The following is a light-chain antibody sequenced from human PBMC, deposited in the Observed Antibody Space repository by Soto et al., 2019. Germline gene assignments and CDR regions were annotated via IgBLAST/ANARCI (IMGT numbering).Light chain of an antibody. CDR3: QQYDEWPLT. CDR2: GAS. Sequence: ETVLTQSPGTLSLSPGERATLSCRASQSVSSSFLAWYQQKPGQAPRLLIYGASSRATGIPDRFSGSGSGTDFTLTISRLEPEDFAVYYCQQYDEWPLTFGGGTKVEIK. CDR1: QSVSSSF. V-gene: IGKV3-20*01. J-gene: IGKJ4*01.